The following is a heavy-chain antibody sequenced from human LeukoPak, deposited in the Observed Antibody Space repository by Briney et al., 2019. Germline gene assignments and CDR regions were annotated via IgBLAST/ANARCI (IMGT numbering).Heavy chain of an antibody. CDR2: ISYDGGSK. CDR1: GFTFSSYG. D-gene: IGHD1-26*01. V-gene: IGHV3-30*18. CDR3: AKDRPLYSGSQHFDY. J-gene: IGHJ4*02. Sequence: GRSLRLFCAASGFTFSSYGMHWVRQAPGKGLEWVAVISYDGGSKYYADSVKGRFTISRDNSKNTLYLQMNSLRAEDTAVYYCAKDRPLYSGSQHFDYWGQGTLVTVSS.